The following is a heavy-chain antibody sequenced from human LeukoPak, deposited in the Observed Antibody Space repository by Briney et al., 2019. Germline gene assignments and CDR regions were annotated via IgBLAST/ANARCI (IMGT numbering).Heavy chain of an antibody. Sequence: GGSLRLSCAASGFTFSSYGMHWVCQAPGKGLEWVAVISYDGSNKYYADSVKGRFTISRDNSKNTLYPQMNSLRAEDTAVYYCAKDSAIVVVPAGLDYWGQGTLVTVSS. CDR2: ISYDGSNK. CDR3: AKDSAIVVVPAGLDY. J-gene: IGHJ4*02. V-gene: IGHV3-30*18. D-gene: IGHD2-2*01. CDR1: GFTFSSYG.